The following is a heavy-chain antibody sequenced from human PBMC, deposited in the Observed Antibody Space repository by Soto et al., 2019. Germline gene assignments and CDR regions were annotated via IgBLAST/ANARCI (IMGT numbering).Heavy chain of an antibody. CDR3: ARGRFLEWSHHWGHFDY. J-gene: IGHJ4*02. CDR1: GYTFTSYG. CDR2: ISAYNGNT. Sequence: QVQLVQSGAEVKKPGASVKVSCKASGYTFTSYGISWVRQAPGQGLEWMGWISAYNGNTNYAQKLQGRVTMTTDTATSTAYMELRSLRSDDTAVYYCARGRFLEWSHHWGHFDYWGQGTLVTVSS. D-gene: IGHD3-3*01. V-gene: IGHV1-18*01.